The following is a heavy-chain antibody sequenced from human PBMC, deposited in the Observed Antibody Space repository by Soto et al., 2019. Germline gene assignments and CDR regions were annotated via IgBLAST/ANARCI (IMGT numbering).Heavy chain of an antibody. D-gene: IGHD2-21*02. CDR1: GFTFTSSA. V-gene: IGHV1-58*01. J-gene: IGHJ4*02. Sequence: SVKVSCKASGFTFTSSAVQWVRQARGQRLEWIGWIVVGSGNTNYAQKFQERVTITRDMSTSTAYMELSSLRSEDTAVYYCAASLCGGDCYFDYWGQGTLVTVSS. CDR2: IVVGSGNT. CDR3: AASLCGGDCYFDY.